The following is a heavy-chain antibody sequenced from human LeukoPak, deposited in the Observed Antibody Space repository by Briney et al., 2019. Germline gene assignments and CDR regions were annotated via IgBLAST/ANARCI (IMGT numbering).Heavy chain of an antibody. CDR2: IDSGGRT. V-gene: IGHV3-23*01. D-gene: IGHD3-9*01. CDR3: AKTVVGAGWNYFDY. J-gene: IGHJ4*02. CDR1: GFTFSIYS. Sequence: GGSLRLSCVASGFTFSIYSMSWVRQAPGKGLEWVSNIDSGGRTYFGDSVKGQFTISRDDSKNTLYLQMSSLRGEDTAVYYCAKTVVGAGWNYFDYWGQGTLVTVSS.